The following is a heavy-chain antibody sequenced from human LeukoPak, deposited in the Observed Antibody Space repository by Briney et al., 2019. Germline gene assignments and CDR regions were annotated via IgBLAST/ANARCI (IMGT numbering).Heavy chain of an antibody. V-gene: IGHV4-39*01. J-gene: IGHJ3*02. CDR2: IFHSGGT. D-gene: IGHD3-22*01. CDR1: GGSISTDTYW. CDR3: ASAMIGVPDDAFDI. Sequence: SETLSLTCAVSGGSISTDTYWWGWIRQSPGKGLEWVAIIFHSGGTHYNPSLKSRVTISVDTSKNQFSLKLSSVTAADTAVYYCASAMIGVPDDAFDIWGQGTMVTVSS.